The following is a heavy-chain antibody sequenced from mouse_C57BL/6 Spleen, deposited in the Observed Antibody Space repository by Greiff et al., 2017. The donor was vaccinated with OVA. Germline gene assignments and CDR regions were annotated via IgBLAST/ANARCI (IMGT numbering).Heavy chain of an antibody. Sequence: EVQLQQSGPELVKPGASVKISCKASGYTFTDYYMNWVKQSHGKSLEWIGDINPNNGGTSYNQKFKGKATLTVDKSSSTAYMELRSLTSEDSAVYYCAVGWLPHFDYWGQGTSLTVSS. V-gene: IGHV1-26*01. D-gene: IGHD2-3*01. CDR2: INPNNGGT. CDR3: AVGWLPHFDY. J-gene: IGHJ2*02. CDR1: GYTFTDYY.